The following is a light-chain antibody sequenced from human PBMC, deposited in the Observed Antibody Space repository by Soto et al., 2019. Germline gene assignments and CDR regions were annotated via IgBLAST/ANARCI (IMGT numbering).Light chain of an antibody. J-gene: IGLJ2*01. Sequence: QSALTQPASVSGSPGQSITISCTGTSSDVGGYDLVSWYQQHPGKAPKLMIYDVSNRPSGVSNRFSGSKSGNTASLTISGLQAEDEADYYCSSYTGSTTPVVFGEGTKLTVL. CDR3: SSYTGSTTPVV. CDR2: DVS. CDR1: SSDVGGYDL. V-gene: IGLV2-14*01.